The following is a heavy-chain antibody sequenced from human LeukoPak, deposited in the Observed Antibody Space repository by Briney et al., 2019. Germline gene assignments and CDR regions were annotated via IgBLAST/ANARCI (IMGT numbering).Heavy chain of an antibody. CDR2: IYYSGST. D-gene: IGHD3-9*01. CDR3: ARAGYDILTGPHYYLDY. Sequence: SETLSLTCTVSGGSISSYYWSWIRQPPGKGLEWIGYIYYSGSTNYNPSLRSRVTISVDTSKNQFSLKLSSVTAADTAVYYCARAGYDILTGPHYYLDYWGQGTLVTVSS. CDR1: GGSISSYY. V-gene: IGHV4-59*12. J-gene: IGHJ4*02.